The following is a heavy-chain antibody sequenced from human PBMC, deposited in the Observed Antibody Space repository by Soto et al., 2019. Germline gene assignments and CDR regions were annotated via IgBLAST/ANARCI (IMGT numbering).Heavy chain of an antibody. CDR2: LSGSGGST. Sequence: GSLRLSCAASGFTFSNYAMSWVRQAPGKGLKWVSTLSGSGGSTYYADSVKGRFTISRDNSKNSLYLQMNSLRAEDTAVYYCAKGYSSTWGYFDYWGQGTLVTVSS. V-gene: IGHV3-23*01. CDR1: GFTFSNYA. CDR3: AKGYSSTWGYFDY. D-gene: IGHD6-13*01. J-gene: IGHJ4*02.